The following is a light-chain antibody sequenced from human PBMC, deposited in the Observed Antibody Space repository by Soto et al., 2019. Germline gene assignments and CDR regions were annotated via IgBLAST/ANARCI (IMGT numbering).Light chain of an antibody. J-gene: IGLJ1*01. CDR3: TSFTSDNLYV. CDR2: DVS. CDR1: SSDVGGYNY. Sequence: QSVLTQPRSVSGSPGQSVTISCTGTSSDVGGYNYVSWYQQHPGKAPKLMIYDVSNRPSGVSNRFSGSKSGNTASLTISGLQAEDEADYFCTSFTSDNLYVFGTGTKVTVL. V-gene: IGLV2-11*01.